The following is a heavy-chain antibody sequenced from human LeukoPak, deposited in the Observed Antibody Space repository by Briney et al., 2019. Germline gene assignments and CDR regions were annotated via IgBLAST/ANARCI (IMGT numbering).Heavy chain of an antibody. J-gene: IGHJ4*02. V-gene: IGHV3-23*01. Sequence: PGGSPRLSCAASGFTFSSYAMSWVRQAPGKGLEWVSAISGSGGSTYYADSVKGRFTISRDNSKNTLYPQMNSLRAEDTAVYYCAARLTIFGVVIIPFDYWGQGTLVTVSS. CDR3: AARLTIFGVVIIPFDY. CDR1: GFTFSSYA. D-gene: IGHD3-3*01. CDR2: ISGSGGST.